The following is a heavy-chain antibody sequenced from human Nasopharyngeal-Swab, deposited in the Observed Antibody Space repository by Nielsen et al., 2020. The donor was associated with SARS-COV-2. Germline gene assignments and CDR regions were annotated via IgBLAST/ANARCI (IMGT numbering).Heavy chain of an antibody. Sequence: SVKVSCKASGYTFTSYGISWVRQAPGQGLEWMGWISAYNGNTNYAQKLQGRVTMTRNTSISTAYMELSSLRSEDTAVYYCATGFAITMVRGVRYYYYGMDVWGQGTTVTVSS. J-gene: IGHJ6*02. CDR2: ISAYNGNT. CDR3: ATGFAITMVRGVRYYYYGMDV. CDR1: GYTFTSYG. V-gene: IGHV1-18*01. D-gene: IGHD3-10*01.